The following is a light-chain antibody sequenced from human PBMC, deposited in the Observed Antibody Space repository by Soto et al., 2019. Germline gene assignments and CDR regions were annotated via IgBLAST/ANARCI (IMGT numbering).Light chain of an antibody. CDR1: QSVSSN. CDR2: GAS. CDR3: QRHNNWPPWT. V-gene: IGKV3-15*01. J-gene: IGKJ1*01. Sequence: EIVITQTPATLSVSPGERATLSCRASQSVSSNLAWYQQKPGQAPRLLMYGASTRATGIPDRFSGSGSGTEFTLTISSLQSEDFAVYYCQRHNNWPPWTFGQGTKVEIK.